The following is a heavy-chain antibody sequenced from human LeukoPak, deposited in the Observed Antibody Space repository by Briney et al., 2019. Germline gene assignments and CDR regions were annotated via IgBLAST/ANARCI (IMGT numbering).Heavy chain of an antibody. CDR2: IYYNDNT. J-gene: IGHJ4*02. CDR1: GGSISSSSYY. Sequence: PSETLSLTCTVSGGSISSSSYYWGWICQPPGKGLEWIGSIYYNDNTYYNPSLKSGVTISLDTSKNQFSLKLSSVTAADTAVYYCATGIGVILTQLDYWGQGTLVTVSS. V-gene: IGHV4-39*07. CDR3: ATGIGVILTQLDY. D-gene: IGHD3-9*01.